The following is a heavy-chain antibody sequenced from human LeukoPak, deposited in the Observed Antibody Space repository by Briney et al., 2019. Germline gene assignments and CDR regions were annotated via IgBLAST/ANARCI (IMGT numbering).Heavy chain of an antibody. V-gene: IGHV1-3*01. CDR3: ARGVRYCSSTSCSLYYFDY. J-gene: IGHJ4*02. CDR1: GYTFTSYA. D-gene: IGHD2-2*01. CDR2: INAGNGNT. Sequence: GASVKVSCKASGYTFTSYAMHWVRQAPGQRLEWMGWINAGNGNTKYSQKFQGRVTITRDTSASTAYMELSSLRSEDTAVYYCARGVRYCSSTSCSLYYFDYWGQGTLVTVSS.